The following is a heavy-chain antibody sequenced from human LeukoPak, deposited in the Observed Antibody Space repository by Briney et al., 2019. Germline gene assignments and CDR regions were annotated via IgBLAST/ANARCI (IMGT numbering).Heavy chain of an antibody. D-gene: IGHD3-3*02. CDR1: GYSISSGYY. CDR3: ARDIRVPRYYYYMDV. Sequence: KPSETLSLTCTVSGYSISSGYYWGWIRQPPGKGLEWIGSIYHSGSTYYNPSLKSRVTISVDTSKNQFSLKLSSVTAADTAVYYCARDIRVPRYYYYMDVWGKGTTVTVSS. J-gene: IGHJ6*03. CDR2: IYHSGST. V-gene: IGHV4-38-2*02.